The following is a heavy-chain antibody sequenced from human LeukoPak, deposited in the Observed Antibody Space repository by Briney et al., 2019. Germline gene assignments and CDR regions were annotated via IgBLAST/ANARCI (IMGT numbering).Heavy chain of an antibody. CDR1: GFTFSSYA. CDR2: ISGSGGST. CDR3: ARDYTTTLTTATNFDY. J-gene: IGHJ4*02. V-gene: IGHV3-23*01. Sequence: GGSLRLSCAASGFTFSSYAKSWVRQAPGKGLEWVSGISGSGGSTYYADSVKGRFTISRDNSKNTLYLQMNSLRAEDTAIYYCARDYTTTLTTATNFDYWGQGTLVTVSS. D-gene: IGHD4-17*01.